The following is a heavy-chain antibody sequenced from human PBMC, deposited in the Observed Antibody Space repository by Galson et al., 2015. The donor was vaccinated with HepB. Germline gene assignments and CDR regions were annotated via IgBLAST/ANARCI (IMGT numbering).Heavy chain of an antibody. V-gene: IGHV3-30-3*01. CDR3: ARGAYEFGASIVSGFDY. CDR1: GFSFSNYA. D-gene: IGHD3-10*01. J-gene: IGHJ4*02. Sequence: SLRLSCAASGFSFSNYAMDWVRQAPGKGLEWVAIISYDGSNKYYADSVKGRFTISRDNSQNTVSLQMNSLRAEDTAMYYCARGAYEFGASIVSGFDYWGQGTLVTVSS. CDR2: ISYDGSNK.